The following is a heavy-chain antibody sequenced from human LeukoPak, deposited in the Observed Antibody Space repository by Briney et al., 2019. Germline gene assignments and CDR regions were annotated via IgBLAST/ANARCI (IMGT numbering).Heavy chain of an antibody. CDR3: ARGSSWTEVYYFDY. CDR2: INPNSGGT. Sequence: ASVKVSCKASGYTFTGYYMHWVRQAPGQGLGWMGWINPNSGGTNYAQKFQGRVTMTRDTSISTAYMELSRLRSDDTAVYYCARGSSWTEVYYFDYWGQGTLVTVSS. CDR1: GYTFTGYY. D-gene: IGHD6-13*01. J-gene: IGHJ4*02. V-gene: IGHV1-2*02.